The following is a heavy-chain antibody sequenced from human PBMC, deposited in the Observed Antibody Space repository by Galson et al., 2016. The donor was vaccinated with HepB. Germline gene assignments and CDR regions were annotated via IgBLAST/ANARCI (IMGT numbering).Heavy chain of an antibody. V-gene: IGHV3-9*01. CDR1: GFSLDYHA. CDR3: AKDMSYTTSSYGLDV. Sequence: SLRLSCAASGFSLDYHAMHWVRQVPGKGLEWVSHISWNSGSIDYADSVKGRFTISRDNAKNSLYLQMNSLSAEDTALYYCAKDMSYTTSSYGLDVWGQGTTVTVSS. J-gene: IGHJ6*02. CDR2: ISWNSGSI. D-gene: IGHD2-2*02.